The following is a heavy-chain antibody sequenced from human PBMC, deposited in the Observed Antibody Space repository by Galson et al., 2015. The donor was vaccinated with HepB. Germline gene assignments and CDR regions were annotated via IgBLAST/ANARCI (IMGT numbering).Heavy chain of an antibody. Sequence: PALVKPTQTLTRTCTFSGFSLSTSGVGVGWIRQPPGKALEWLALIYWDDDKRYSPSLTSRLTITKDTSKNQVVLTMTNMDPVDTAPYYCAHKTGSYLLWGWFDPWGQGTLVTVSS. J-gene: IGHJ5*02. CDR1: GFSLSTSGVG. V-gene: IGHV2-5*02. CDR3: AHKTGSYLLWGWFDP. CDR2: IYWDDDK. D-gene: IGHD3-10*01.